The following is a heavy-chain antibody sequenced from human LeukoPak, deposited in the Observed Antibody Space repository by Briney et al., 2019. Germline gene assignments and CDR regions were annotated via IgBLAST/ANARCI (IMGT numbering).Heavy chain of an antibody. Sequence: GGSLRLSCAASGFTFSSYAMSWVRQAPGKGLEWVSAISGSGGSIYYADSVKGRFTISRDNSKNTLYLQMNSLRAEDTAVYYCAKDHKQPGNYYYYTWTSGAKGPRSPSP. D-gene: IGHD6-13*01. CDR3: AKDHKQPGNYYYYTWTS. J-gene: IGHJ6*03. CDR1: GFTFSSYA. CDR2: ISGSGGSI. V-gene: IGHV3-23*01.